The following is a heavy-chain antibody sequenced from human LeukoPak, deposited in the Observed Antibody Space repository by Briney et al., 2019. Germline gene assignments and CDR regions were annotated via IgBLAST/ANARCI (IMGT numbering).Heavy chain of an antibody. CDR3: TRHRSGSSSTKWFDP. D-gene: IGHD1-26*01. CDR2: IRSKANSYAT. J-gene: IGHJ5*02. Sequence: QPGGSLRLSCAASGFTFSGSAMHWVRLASGKGLEWVGRIRSKANSYATAYAASVQGRFTISRDDSKNTAYLQMNSLKTEDTAVHYCTRHRSGSSSTKWFDPWGQGTLVTVSS. V-gene: IGHV3-73*01. CDR1: GFTFSGSA.